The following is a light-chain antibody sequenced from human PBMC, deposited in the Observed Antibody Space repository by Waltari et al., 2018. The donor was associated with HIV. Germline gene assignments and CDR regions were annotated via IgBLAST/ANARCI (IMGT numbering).Light chain of an antibody. J-gene: IGLJ1*01. CDR2: EVS. V-gene: IGLV2-23*02. Sequence: QSALTQPASVSGSPGQSITISCTGTSSDVGSYNLVSWYQQHPGKAPKLMIYEVSKGSSGVSNRFSGSSSGNTASLTISGLQAEDEADYYCCSYAGSSTYVFGTGTKVTVL. CDR3: CSYAGSSTYV. CDR1: SSDVGSYNL.